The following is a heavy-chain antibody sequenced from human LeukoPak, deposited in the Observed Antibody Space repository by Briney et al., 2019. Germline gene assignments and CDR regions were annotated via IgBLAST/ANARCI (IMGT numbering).Heavy chain of an antibody. CDR1: GGTFSSYA. Sequence: SVKVSFKASGGTFSSYAISWVRQAPGQGLEWMGRIIPILGIANYAQKLQGRVTITADKSTSTAHMELSSLRSEDTAVYYCARDEEDGEDYYYYYGMDVWGQGTTVTVSS. D-gene: IGHD4-17*01. CDR3: ARDEEDGEDYYYYYGMDV. CDR2: IIPILGIA. J-gene: IGHJ6*02. V-gene: IGHV1-69*10.